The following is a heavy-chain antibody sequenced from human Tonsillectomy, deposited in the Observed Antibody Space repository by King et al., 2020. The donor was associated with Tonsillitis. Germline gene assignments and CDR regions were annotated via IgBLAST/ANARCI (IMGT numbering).Heavy chain of an antibody. CDR3: ATYLHYYDSSDYVDY. J-gene: IGHJ4*02. CDR1: GYSISSDYY. V-gene: IGHV4-38-2*01. D-gene: IGHD3-22*01. CDR2: ISHTGST. Sequence: QLQESGPGLVKPSETLSLTCAVSGYSISSDYYWGWIRQPPGKGLEWIGSISHTGSTYFTPSLKSRVTISIDTSKNRFSPKLSSVPAADTAVCYCATYLHYYDSSDYVDYWGQGTLVTVSS.